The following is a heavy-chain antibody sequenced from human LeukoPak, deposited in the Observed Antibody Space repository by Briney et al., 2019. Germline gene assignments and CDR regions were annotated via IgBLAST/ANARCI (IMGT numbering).Heavy chain of an antibody. CDR2: IWYDGSNK. V-gene: IGHV3-33*08. J-gene: IGHJ4*02. CDR3: ATDRATQYFDY. D-gene: IGHD2-15*01. CDR1: GFTFSNYV. Sequence: GGSLRLSCAASGFTFSNYVMSWVRQAPGKGLEWVAFIWYDGSNKYYADSVKGRFTISRDNSRNTLFLQMNSLRAEDTAVYYCATDRATQYFDYWGQGTLVSVSS.